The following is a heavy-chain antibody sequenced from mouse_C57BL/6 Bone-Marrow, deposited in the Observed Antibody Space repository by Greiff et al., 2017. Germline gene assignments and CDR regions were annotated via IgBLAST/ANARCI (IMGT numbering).Heavy chain of an antibody. CDR2: IDPSDSNT. D-gene: IGHD1-1*01. V-gene: IGHV1-50*01. Sequence: VQLQQPGAELVKPGASVKLSCKASGYTFTSYWMQWVKQRPGQGLEWIGEIDPSDSNTNYNQKFKGKATLTVDTSSSTAYMQLSSLTSEYSAVYYWASGYYCGSSVYYGGQGNTPTLS. CDR1: GYTFTSYW. CDR3: ASGYYCGSSVYY. J-gene: IGHJ2*01.